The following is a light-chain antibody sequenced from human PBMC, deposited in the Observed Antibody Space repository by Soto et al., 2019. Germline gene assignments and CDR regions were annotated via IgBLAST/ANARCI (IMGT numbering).Light chain of an antibody. J-gene: IGLJ1*01. CDR3: AAWDVTLNGHV. CDR1: TSNIGENT. Sequence: QSVLTQPPSVSGTLAQGVTISCSGSTSNIGENTVAWFQQLPGTAPKVLIYVTDRRPSGVPDRFSGSKSGTSAYLAISGLQSEDEADYYCAAWDVTLNGHVFGTGTKLTVL. CDR2: VTD. V-gene: IGLV1-44*01.